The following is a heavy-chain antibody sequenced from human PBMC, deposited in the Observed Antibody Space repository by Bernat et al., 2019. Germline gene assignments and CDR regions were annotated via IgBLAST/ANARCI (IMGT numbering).Heavy chain of an antibody. J-gene: IGHJ6*02. CDR3: ARDGDSSGWFRLLRVPHGMDV. CDR1: GFTFSSYA. Sequence: QVQLVESGGGVVQPGRSLRLSCAASGFTFSSYAMHWVRQAPGKGLEWVAGISYDGSNKYYADSVKGRFTISRDNSKNTLYLQMNSLRAEDTAVYYCARDGDSSGWFRLLRVPHGMDVWGQGTTVTVSS. D-gene: IGHD6-19*01. V-gene: IGHV3-30-3*01. CDR2: ISYDGSNK.